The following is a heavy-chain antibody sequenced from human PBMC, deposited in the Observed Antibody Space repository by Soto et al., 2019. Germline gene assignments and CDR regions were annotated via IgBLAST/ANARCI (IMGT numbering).Heavy chain of an antibody. D-gene: IGHD4-17*01. V-gene: IGHV4-59*01. CDR2: IYYSGST. CDR3: ARVYGDYLDY. Sequence: PSETLSLTYTVSGGSISSYYWSWIRQPPGKGLEWIGYIYYSGSTNYNPSHKSRVTISVDTSKNQFSLKLSSVTAADTAVYYCARVYGDYLDYWGQGTLVTVSS. J-gene: IGHJ4*02. CDR1: GGSISSYY.